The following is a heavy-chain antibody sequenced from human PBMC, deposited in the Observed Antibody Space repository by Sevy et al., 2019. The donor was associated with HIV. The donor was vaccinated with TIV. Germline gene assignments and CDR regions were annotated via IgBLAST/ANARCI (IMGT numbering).Heavy chain of an antibody. CDR3: ARRYYGDYVYWFDP. D-gene: IGHD4-17*01. CDR1: GGSISSSSYY. Sequence: SETLSLTCTVSGGSISSSSYYWDWIRQPPGKGLEWIGSIYYSGNTYYNPSLKSRVTISVDTSKNQFSLKLSSVTAADTAVYYCARRYYGDYVYWFDPWGQGTLVTVSS. CDR2: IYYSGNT. V-gene: IGHV4-39*01. J-gene: IGHJ5*02.